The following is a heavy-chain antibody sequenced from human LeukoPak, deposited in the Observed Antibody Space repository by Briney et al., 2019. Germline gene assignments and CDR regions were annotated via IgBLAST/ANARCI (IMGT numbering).Heavy chain of an antibody. J-gene: IGHJ5*02. D-gene: IGHD3-9*01. V-gene: IGHV1-2*02. CDR3: ARGCGLRYFDWISENWFDP. Sequence: GASVKVSCKASGYTFTGYYMHWVRQAPGQGLEWMGWINPNSGGTNYAQKFQGRVTMTRDTSISTAYMELSRLRSDDTAVYYCARGCGLRYFDWISENWFDPWGQGTLVTVSS. CDR2: INPNSGGT. CDR1: GYTFTGYY.